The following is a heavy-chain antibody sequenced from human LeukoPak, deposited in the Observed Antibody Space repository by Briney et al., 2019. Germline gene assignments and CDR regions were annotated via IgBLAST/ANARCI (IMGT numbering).Heavy chain of an antibody. D-gene: IGHD3-22*01. CDR1: GFTFSSYA. Sequence: QSGGSLRLSCAASGFTFSSYAMSWVRQAPGKGLEWVSAISGSGGSTYYADSVKGRFTISRDNSKNTLYLQMNSLRAEDTAVYYCAKLNHYYDSSGYYYEDYWGQGTLVTVSS. J-gene: IGHJ4*02. CDR3: AKLNHYYDSSGYYYEDY. CDR2: ISGSGGST. V-gene: IGHV3-23*01.